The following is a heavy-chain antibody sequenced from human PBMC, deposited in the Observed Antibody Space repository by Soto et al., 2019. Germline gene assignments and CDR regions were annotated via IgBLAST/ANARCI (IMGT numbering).Heavy chain of an antibody. CDR1: GGSVSSGGYY. CDR3: ARGRPSSPTPGAY. Sequence: SETLSLTCTVSGGSVSSGGYYWSWIRQHPGKGLEWIGYIYYSGSTYYNPSLKSRVTISVDTSKNQFSLKLSSVTAADTAVYYSARGRPSSPTPGAYWRQRTPVPVSS. V-gene: IGHV4-31*03. D-gene: IGHD6-6*01. J-gene: IGHJ1*01. CDR2: IYYSGST.